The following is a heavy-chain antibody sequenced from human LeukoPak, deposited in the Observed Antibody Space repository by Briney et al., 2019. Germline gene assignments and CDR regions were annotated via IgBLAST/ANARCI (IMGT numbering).Heavy chain of an antibody. Sequence: PGGSLRLSCAASGFTFSSYAMHWVRQAPGKGLEWVAVISYDGSNKYYADSVKGRFTISRDNAKNSLYLQMNSLRAEDTAVYYCARDQVVAATHNWFDPWGQGTLVTVSS. D-gene: IGHD2-15*01. J-gene: IGHJ5*02. CDR2: ISYDGSNK. CDR1: GFTFSSYA. V-gene: IGHV3-30-3*01. CDR3: ARDQVVAATHNWFDP.